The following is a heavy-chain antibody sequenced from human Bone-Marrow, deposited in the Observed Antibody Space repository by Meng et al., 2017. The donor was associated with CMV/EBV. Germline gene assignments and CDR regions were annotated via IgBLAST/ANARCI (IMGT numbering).Heavy chain of an antibody. J-gene: IGHJ6*02. CDR2: IYSGGSST. CDR1: GFTFSSYA. Sequence: GESLKISCAASGFTFSSYAMSWVRQAPGKGLEWVSVIYSGGSSTYYADSVKGRFTISRDNAKNTLYLQMNSLRAEDTAVYYCARVYYDSSGYQGLYGMDVWGQGTTVTVSS. V-gene: IGHV3-23*03. D-gene: IGHD3-22*01. CDR3: ARVYYDSSGYQGLYGMDV.